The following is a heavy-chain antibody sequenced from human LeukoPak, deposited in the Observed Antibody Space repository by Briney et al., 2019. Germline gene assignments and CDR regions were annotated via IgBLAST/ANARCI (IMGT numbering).Heavy chain of an antibody. CDR2: IYYIGST. J-gene: IGHJ4*02. Sequence: SETLSLTCTVSGGSISSYYWGWLRQPPGKGLEWIGSIYYIGSTYQNRSLRSRVTISVDTSKNQFSLKLSSVTAADTAVYYCTKGRGIWGQGTLVTVSS. V-gene: IGHV4-39*07. CDR1: GGSISSYY. D-gene: IGHD3-10*01. CDR3: TKGRGI.